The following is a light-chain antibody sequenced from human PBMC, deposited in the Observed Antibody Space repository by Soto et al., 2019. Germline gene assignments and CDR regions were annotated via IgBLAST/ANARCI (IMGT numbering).Light chain of an antibody. J-gene: IGKJ3*01. CDR2: DTS. Sequence: DIQMTQSPSSLSASLGDRVTITCRASQSIGFYLNWYQQKPGKAPKLLIYDTSSLQSGVPSRFRGSASGTEFTLTISSMQPEDFATYYCQQRITLGPGTKVDIK. CDR1: QSIGFY. V-gene: IGKV1-39*01. CDR3: QQRIT.